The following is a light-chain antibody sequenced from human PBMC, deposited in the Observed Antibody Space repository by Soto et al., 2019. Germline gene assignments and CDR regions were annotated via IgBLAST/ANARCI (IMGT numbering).Light chain of an antibody. J-gene: IGLJ2*01. Sequence: NFMLTQPHSVSESPGKRVTISCTRSSGGIASNYVQWYQQRPGSAPTTVIYEDNQRPSGVPDRFSGSIDSSSNSASLTISGLKTEDEADYYCQSYDSSNLVFGGGTKLTVL. CDR3: QSYDSSNLV. V-gene: IGLV6-57*04. CDR2: EDN. CDR1: SGGIASNY.